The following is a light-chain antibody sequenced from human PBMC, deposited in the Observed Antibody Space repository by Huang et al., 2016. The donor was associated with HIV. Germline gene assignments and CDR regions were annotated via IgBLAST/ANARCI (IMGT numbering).Light chain of an antibody. CDR2: WAA. V-gene: IGKV4-1*01. J-gene: IGKJ4*01. CDR1: QSVLHSSNNRND. Sequence: DIVMTQSPDSLAVSLGERATIKCKSSQSVLHSSNNRNDLAWYQQKPGQPPKLLMYWAATRESGVPDRFSGSGSGTDFTLTISSLQTEDAAVYYCQQYYSTPLTFGGGTKVEIK. CDR3: QQYYSTPLT.